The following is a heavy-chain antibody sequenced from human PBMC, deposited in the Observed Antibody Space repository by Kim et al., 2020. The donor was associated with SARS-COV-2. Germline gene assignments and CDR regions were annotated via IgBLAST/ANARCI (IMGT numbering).Heavy chain of an antibody. Sequence: TTYAQEFQGRVTMSSDTSTRTVYMELSSLRSEDTAMYFCARTLASPGSDYWGQGTLVTGSS. CDR2: T. V-gene: IGHV1-46*01. J-gene: IGHJ4*02. CDR3: ARTLASPGSDY. D-gene: IGHD5-12*01.